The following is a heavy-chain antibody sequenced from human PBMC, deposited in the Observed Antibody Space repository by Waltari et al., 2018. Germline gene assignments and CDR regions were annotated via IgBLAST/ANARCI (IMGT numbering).Heavy chain of an antibody. J-gene: IGHJ4*02. CDR3: ARVDDWGWYFDY. V-gene: IGHV4-59*11. D-gene: IGHD2-8*02. CDR1: GGSISSHY. Sequence: QVQLQESGPGLVKPSETLSLTCTVSGGSISSHYWSWIRQPPGKGLEWIWYIYYSGSTNYNPSLKSRVTISVDTSKNQFSLKLSSVTAADTAVYYCARVDDWGWYFDYWGQGTLVTVSS. CDR2: IYYSGST.